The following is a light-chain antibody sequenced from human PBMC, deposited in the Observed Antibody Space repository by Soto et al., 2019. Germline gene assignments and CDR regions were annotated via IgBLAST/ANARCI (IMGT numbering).Light chain of an antibody. CDR2: KAS. Sequence: IQLNQSPSSLSASVGDRVTITCRASQGISSWLAWYQQKPGKAPKLLIYKASSLASGVPSRFSGSGSGTEFTLTISSLQPDDFATYYCQQYNSYRTSGQGTKVDI. CDR1: QGISSW. V-gene: IGKV1-5*03. CDR3: QQYNSYRT. J-gene: IGKJ1*01.